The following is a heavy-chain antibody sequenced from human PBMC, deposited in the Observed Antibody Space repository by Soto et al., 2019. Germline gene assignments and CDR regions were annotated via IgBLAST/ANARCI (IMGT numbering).Heavy chain of an antibody. J-gene: IGHJ4*02. D-gene: IGHD5-18*01. Sequence: QVQLVQSGAEVKKPGASVKVSCKASGYTFTSYYMHWVRQAPGQGLEWMGILNPSGGSTSYAQKFQGRVTMNRDTSTSTVYMELSSLRSEDTAVYYCARDIFVDTAMVKQVGSFDYWGQGTLVTVSS. V-gene: IGHV1-46*01. CDR1: GYTFTSYY. CDR3: ARDIFVDTAMVKQVGSFDY. CDR2: LNPSGGST.